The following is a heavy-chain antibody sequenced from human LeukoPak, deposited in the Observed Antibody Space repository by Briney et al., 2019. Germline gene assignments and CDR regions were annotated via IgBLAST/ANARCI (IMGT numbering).Heavy chain of an antibody. CDR3: ARGGFGYNRDY. J-gene: IGHJ4*02. Sequence: PETLSLTCTVSGGSISSYYWSWIRQPPGKGLEWIGYIYYSGSTNYNPSLKSRVTISVDTSKNQFSLRLSSVTAADTAVYYCARGGFGYNRDYWGQGTLVTVSS. V-gene: IGHV4-59*01. CDR2: IYYSGST. CDR1: GGSISSYY. D-gene: IGHD5-24*01.